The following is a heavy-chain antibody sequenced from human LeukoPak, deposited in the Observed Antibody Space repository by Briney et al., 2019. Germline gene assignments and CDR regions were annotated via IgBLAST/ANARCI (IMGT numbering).Heavy chain of an antibody. CDR3: TRDENDYDYVWGSYVFYFDY. CDR2: IRSKAYGGTT. J-gene: IGHJ4*02. D-gene: IGHD3-16*01. V-gene: IGHV3-49*04. Sequence: GGSLRLSCAASGFTFSNAWMSWVRQAPGKGLEWVGFIRSKAYGGTTEYAASVKGRFTISRDDSKSIAYLQMNSLKTEDTAVYYCTRDENDYDYVWGSYVFYFDYWGQGTLVTVSS. CDR1: GFTFSNAW.